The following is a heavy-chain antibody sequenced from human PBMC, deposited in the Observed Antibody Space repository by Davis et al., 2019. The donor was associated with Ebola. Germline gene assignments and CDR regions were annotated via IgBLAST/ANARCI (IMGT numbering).Heavy chain of an antibody. Sequence: GGSLRLSCAASGFTFSSYAMHWVRQAPGKGLEWVAVISYDGSNKYYADSVKGRFTISRDNSKNTLYLQMNSLRAEDTAVYYCASSEGVWYFDLWGCGTLVTVSS. J-gene: IGHJ2*01. CDR2: ISYDGSNK. V-gene: IGHV3-30-3*01. D-gene: IGHD2-8*01. CDR1: GFTFSSYA. CDR3: ASSEGVWYFDL.